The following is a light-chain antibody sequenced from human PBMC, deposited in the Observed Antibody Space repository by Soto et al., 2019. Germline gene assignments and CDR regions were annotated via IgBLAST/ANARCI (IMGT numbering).Light chain of an antibody. V-gene: IGKV1-39*01. Sequence: DIQMTQSPSSLSASVGDRVTITCRASRSISSYLNWYQQKPGKAPKLLIFAASSLQSGVPSRFSGSGSGTDFTLTISSLQPEDFATYYCLQDDSMPLTFGGGTKVDVK. CDR3: LQDDSMPLT. J-gene: IGKJ4*01. CDR2: AAS. CDR1: RSISSY.